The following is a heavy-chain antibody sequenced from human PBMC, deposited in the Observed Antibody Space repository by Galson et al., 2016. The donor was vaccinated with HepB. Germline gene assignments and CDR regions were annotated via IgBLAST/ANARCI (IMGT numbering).Heavy chain of an antibody. J-gene: IGHJ5*01. D-gene: IGHD4-11*01. CDR3: AKVATPNRNYENWFDS. CDR1: GFPFSNFA. V-gene: IGHV3-33*06. Sequence: SLRLSCAASGFPFSNFAMHWVRQAPGKGLEWVAVIWYDRTSKYYVDSVKGRFTISRDNSKNTLNLQMNSLRAEDTAVYYCAKVATPNRNYENWFDSWGQGTLVTVAS. CDR2: IWYDRTSK.